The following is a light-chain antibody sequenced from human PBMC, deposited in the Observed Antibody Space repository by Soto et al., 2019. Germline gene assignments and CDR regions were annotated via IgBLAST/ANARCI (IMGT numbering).Light chain of an antibody. V-gene: IGKV1-6*01. J-gene: IGKJ1*01. Sequence: AIQMTQSPSSLSASVGDRVTITCRASQGIRNDLGWYQQKPGNAPKLLIYGASSLQSXVPSRFXXXXXXXXXXXXXXXLQTEDFATYYCLQDYNYPRTFGQGTKVEI. CDR3: LQDYNYPRT. CDR1: QGIRND. CDR2: GAS.